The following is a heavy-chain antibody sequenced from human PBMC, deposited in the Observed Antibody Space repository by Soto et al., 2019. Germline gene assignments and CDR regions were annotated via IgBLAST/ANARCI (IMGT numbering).Heavy chain of an antibody. CDR3: ARYVAGTSVIDY. CDR1: GFTFSSYS. J-gene: IGHJ4*02. D-gene: IGHD1-7*01. CDR2: ISSSSSYI. Sequence: EVQLVESGGGLVKPGGSLRLSCAASGFTFSSYSMNWVRQAPGKGLEWVSSISSSSSYIYYADSVKGRFTISRDNAKNSLYLQMNSLRAEDTAVYYCARYVAGTSVIDYWGQGTLVTVSS. V-gene: IGHV3-21*01.